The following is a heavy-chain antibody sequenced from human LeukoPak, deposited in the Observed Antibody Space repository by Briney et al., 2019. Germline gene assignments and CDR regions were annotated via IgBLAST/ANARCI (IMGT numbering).Heavy chain of an antibody. CDR1: GFTFSNYW. Sequence: EGSLRLSCAASGFTFSNYWMHWVRQGPGKGLVWVSRINSDGSNTAYADSVKGRFTISRDNAKNTLSLQMNSLRAEDTAVYYCARGYAGGYFDLRGRGTLVTVSS. CDR2: INSDGSNT. J-gene: IGHJ2*01. V-gene: IGHV3-74*01. D-gene: IGHD5-12*01. CDR3: ARGYAGGYFDL.